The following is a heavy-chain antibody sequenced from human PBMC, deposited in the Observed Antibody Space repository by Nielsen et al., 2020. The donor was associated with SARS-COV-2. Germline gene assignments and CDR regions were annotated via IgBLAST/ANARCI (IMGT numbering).Heavy chain of an antibody. CDR3: AKRSGYTSGWYGDY. Sequence: GESLKISCVGSGFRFSGFAMSWVRQAPGKGLESVATVSGGGDETDYADFVKGRFTISRDNSKNTVYLQMNSLRAEDTAVYYCAKRSGYTSGWYGDYWGQGTLVTVSS. D-gene: IGHD6-19*01. CDR2: VSGGGDET. CDR1: GFRFSGFA. V-gene: IGHV3-23*01. J-gene: IGHJ4*02.